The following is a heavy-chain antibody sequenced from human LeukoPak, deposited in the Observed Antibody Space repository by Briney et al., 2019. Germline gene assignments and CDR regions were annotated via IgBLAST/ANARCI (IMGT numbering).Heavy chain of an antibody. CDR1: GYSISSGYY. CDR2: IYHSGST. J-gene: IGHJ6*03. CDR3: ARLLRITIFGVDPPPHYMDV. D-gene: IGHD3-3*01. V-gene: IGHV4-38-2*01. Sequence: SETLSLTCAVSGYSISSGYYWGWTRQPPGKGVEWIGIIYHSGSTYYNPSLKSRVTISVDTSKNQFSLKLSSVTAADTAVYYCARLLRITIFGVDPPPHYMDVWGKGTTVTVSS.